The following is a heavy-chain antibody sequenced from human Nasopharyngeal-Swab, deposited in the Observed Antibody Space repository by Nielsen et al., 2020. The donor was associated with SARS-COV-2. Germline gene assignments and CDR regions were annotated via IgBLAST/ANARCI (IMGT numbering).Heavy chain of an antibody. V-gene: IGHV3-21*06. J-gene: IGHJ2*01. D-gene: IGHD6-19*01. Sequence: VCQAPGKGPEWVSFISPSKSYIYYADSVKGRFTISRDNAKNTLYLQMNSLRDEDTAVYYCARDLSGSSGWYWHFDLWGRGTLVTVSS. CDR2: ISPSKSYI. CDR3: ARDLSGSSGWYWHFDL.